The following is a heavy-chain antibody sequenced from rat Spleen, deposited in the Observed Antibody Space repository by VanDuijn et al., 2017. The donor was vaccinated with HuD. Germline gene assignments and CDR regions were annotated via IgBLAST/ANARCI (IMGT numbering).Heavy chain of an antibody. D-gene: IGHD1-11*01. CDR2: ISQSNNT. CDR1: GYSITSSY. CDR3: ARPANYGGGYYFDY. V-gene: IGHV3-1*01. J-gene: IGHJ2*01. Sequence: EVQLQESGPGLVKPSQSLSLTCSVTGYSITSSYRWNWIRKFPGNKMEWIGHISQSNNTNYNPSLRSRISITRDTPKHQLFLQLNSATTEDTATYYCARPANYGGGYYFDYWGQGVMVTVSS.